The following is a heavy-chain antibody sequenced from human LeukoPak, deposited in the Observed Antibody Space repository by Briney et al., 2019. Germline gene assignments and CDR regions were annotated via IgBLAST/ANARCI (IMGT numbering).Heavy chain of an antibody. CDR3: ARAEIVLLWFGESPDY. V-gene: IGHV3-30*02. Sequence: GGSLRLSCAASGFTFSSYGMHWVRQAPGKGLEWVAFIRYDGSNKYYADSVKGRFTISRDNSKNTLYLQMNSLRAEDTAVYYCARAEIVLLWFGESPDYWGQGTLVTVSS. CDR1: GFTFSSYG. D-gene: IGHD3-10*01. CDR2: IRYDGSNK. J-gene: IGHJ4*02.